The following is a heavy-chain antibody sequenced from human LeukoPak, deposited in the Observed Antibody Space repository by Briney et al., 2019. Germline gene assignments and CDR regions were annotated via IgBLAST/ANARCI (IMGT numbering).Heavy chain of an antibody. Sequence: GGSLRLSCAASGFTFSSNAMSWVRQAPGKGLEWVSTISGSGGSTYYADSVKGRFVISRDNSKNTLYLQMNSLRAEDTAVYFCATRQFCSGGTCYGLSFWGQGTMVTISS. V-gene: IGHV3-23*01. J-gene: IGHJ3*01. D-gene: IGHD2-15*01. CDR2: ISGSGGST. CDR1: GFTFSSNA. CDR3: ATRQFCSGGTCYGLSF.